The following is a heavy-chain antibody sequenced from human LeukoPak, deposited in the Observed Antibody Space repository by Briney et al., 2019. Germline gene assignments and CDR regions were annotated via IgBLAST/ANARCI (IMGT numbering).Heavy chain of an antibody. CDR3: ARESSSGYSFDH. CDR1: GFTFSSYE. CDR2: ISSSGTTM. D-gene: IGHD3-22*01. Sequence: PGGSLRLSCAASGFTFSSYEMIWVRQAPGKGLKWVSYISSSGTTMYYADSVKGRFTISRDNAKNSLYLQMNSLRAEDTAVYFCARESSSGYSFDHWGQGMPVTVSS. V-gene: IGHV3-48*03. J-gene: IGHJ4*02.